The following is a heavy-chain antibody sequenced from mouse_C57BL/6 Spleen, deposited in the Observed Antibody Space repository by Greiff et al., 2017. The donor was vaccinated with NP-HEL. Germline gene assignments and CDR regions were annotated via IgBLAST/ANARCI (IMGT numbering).Heavy chain of an antibody. CDR1: GFTFSDYG. J-gene: IGHJ2*01. V-gene: IGHV5-15*01. CDR3: ARSGNYLYYFDY. Sequence: EVHLVESGGGLVQPGGSLKLSCAASGFTFSDYGMAWVRQAPRKGPEWVAFISNLAYSIYYADTVTGRFTISRENAKNTLYLEMSSLRSEDTAMYYCARSGNYLYYFDYWGQGTTLTVSS. CDR2: ISNLAYSI. D-gene: IGHD2-1*01.